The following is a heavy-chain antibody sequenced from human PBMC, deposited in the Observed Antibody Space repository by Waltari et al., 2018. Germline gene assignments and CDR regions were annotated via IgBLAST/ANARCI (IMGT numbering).Heavy chain of an antibody. D-gene: IGHD3-22*01. V-gene: IGHV4-38-2*01. CDR2: IYHSGST. Sequence: QVQLQESGPGPVKPSETLSLTCAVSGYSISRAYYWGWFRPPPGKGLEWIGSIYHSGSTYYNPSLKSRVTISVDTSKNQFSLKLSSVTAADTAVYYCARTPNYYDSSGQFDYWGQGTLVTVSS. CDR1: GYSISRAYY. J-gene: IGHJ4*02. CDR3: ARTPNYYDSSGQFDY.